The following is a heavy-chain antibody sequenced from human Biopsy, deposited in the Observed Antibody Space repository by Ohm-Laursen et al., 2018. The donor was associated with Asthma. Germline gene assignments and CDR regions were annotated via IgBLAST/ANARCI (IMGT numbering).Heavy chain of an antibody. CDR3: ARGVVYGGDSYAEYFQH. J-gene: IGHJ1*01. D-gene: IGHD4-23*01. Sequence: GTLSLTCTVSGDSISSYHWSWIRQPPGKGLEWIGYVFYGGATNYNPSLKSRVTISVDTSKNQFFLRLSSVTVADTAVYYCARGVVYGGDSYAEYFQHWGQGTLVTVSS. V-gene: IGHV4-59*01. CDR1: GDSISSYH. CDR2: VFYGGAT.